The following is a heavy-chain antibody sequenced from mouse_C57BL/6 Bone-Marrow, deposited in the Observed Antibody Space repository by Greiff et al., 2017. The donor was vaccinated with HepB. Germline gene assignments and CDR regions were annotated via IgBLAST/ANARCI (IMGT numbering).Heavy chain of an antibody. Sequence: VQLQESGAELVKPGASVKLSCKASGYTFTSYWMQWVKQRPGQGLEWIGEIDPSDSYTNYNQKFKGKATLTVDTSSSTAYMQLSSLTSEDSAVYYCARGFTTVNYWGQGTTLTVSS. J-gene: IGHJ2*01. D-gene: IGHD1-1*01. V-gene: IGHV1-50*01. CDR3: ARGFTTVNY. CDR1: GYTFTSYW. CDR2: IDPSDSYT.